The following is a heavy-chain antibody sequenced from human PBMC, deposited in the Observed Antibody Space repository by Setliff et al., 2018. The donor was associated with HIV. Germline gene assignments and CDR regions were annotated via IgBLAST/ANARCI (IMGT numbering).Heavy chain of an antibody. D-gene: IGHD6-6*01. Sequence: GESLKISCAASGFAFSDFSMSWVRQAPGKGLEWVAKIKNDGSEKYYVDSVEGRFTISRDNAKNSLYLEMSSLTVEDTALYYCARDWPSSTATGDCWGQGTRVTVSS. CDR3: ARDWPSSTATGDC. V-gene: IGHV3-7*01. CDR2: IKNDGSEK. J-gene: IGHJ4*02. CDR1: GFAFSDFS.